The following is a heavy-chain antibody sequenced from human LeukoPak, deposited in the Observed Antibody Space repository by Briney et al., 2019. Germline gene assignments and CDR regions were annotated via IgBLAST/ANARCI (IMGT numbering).Heavy chain of an antibody. Sequence: GGSLRLSCAASGFTFSDYYMSWIRQAPGKGLEWVSYISFSGSPTQYADSVKGRFTISRDNAKNSLYLQMNSLRAEDTAVYYCARSNSSAFDIWGQGTTVTVSS. CDR1: GFTFSDYY. CDR3: ARSNSSAFDI. D-gene: IGHD4-23*01. CDR2: ISFSGSPT. V-gene: IGHV3-11*04. J-gene: IGHJ3*02.